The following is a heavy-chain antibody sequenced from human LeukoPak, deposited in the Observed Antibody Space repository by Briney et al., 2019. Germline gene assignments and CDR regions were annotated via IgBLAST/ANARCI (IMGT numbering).Heavy chain of an antibody. CDR2: FDPEDGET. V-gene: IGHV1-24*01. Sequence: ASVKVSCKVSGYTLTELSMHWVRQAPGKGLEWMGGFDPEDGETIYAQKFQGRVTMTEDTSTDTAYMELSSLRSEDTAVYCCATVIMITLGGVNGQNNFDYWGQGTLVTVSS. CDR3: ATVIMITLGGVNGQNNFDY. CDR1: GYTLTELS. D-gene: IGHD3-16*01. J-gene: IGHJ4*02.